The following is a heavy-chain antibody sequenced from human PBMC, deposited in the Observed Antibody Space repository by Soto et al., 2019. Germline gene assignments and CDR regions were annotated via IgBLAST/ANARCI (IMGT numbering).Heavy chain of an antibody. CDR1: GFAFSSHP. Sequence: GGSLRLSCAASGFAFSSHPMSWVRQAPEKGLEWVAGISDGGDLTYNADSVRGRFTISRDNSRNTLYLQMNSLRAEDTAVYYCARRVIGSSRAFDIWGQGTMVTVSS. D-gene: IGHD3-10*01. CDR3: ARRVIGSSRAFDI. CDR2: ISDGGDLT. J-gene: IGHJ3*02. V-gene: IGHV3-23*01.